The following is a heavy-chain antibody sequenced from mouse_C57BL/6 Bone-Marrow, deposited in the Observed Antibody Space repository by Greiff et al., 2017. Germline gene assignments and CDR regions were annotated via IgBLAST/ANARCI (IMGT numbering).Heavy chain of an antibody. CDR1: GFTFSDYY. D-gene: IGHD2-14*01. J-gene: IGHJ4*01. V-gene: IGHV5-16*01. CDR3: ARERRYQGAMDY. Sequence: EVQRVESEGGLVQPGSSMKLSCTASGFTFSDYYMAWVRQVPEKGLEWVANINYDGSSTYYLDSLKSRFIISRDNAKNILYLQMSSLKSEDTATYYYARERRYQGAMDYWGQGTSVTVSS. CDR2: INYDGSST.